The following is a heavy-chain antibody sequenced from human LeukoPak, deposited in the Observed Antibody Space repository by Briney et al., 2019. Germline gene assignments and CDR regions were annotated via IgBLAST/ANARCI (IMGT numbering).Heavy chain of an antibody. V-gene: IGHV3-23*01. J-gene: IGHJ4*02. CDR1: GFTFSNHA. CDR2: INSGGGST. Sequence: GGSLRLSCAASGFTFSNHALNWVRQAPGKGLEWVSGINSGGGSTYYTDSVKGRFTISRDNSRNTLYLQMNSLRAEDTAVYYCAKDTNNMVRGVIIGYYFDYWGQGTLVTVSS. D-gene: IGHD3-10*01. CDR3: AKDTNNMVRGVIIGYYFDY.